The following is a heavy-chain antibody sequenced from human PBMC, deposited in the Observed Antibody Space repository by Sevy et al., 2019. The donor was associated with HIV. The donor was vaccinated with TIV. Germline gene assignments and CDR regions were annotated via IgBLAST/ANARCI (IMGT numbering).Heavy chain of an antibody. CDR2: IRHGGYT. J-gene: IGHJ4*02. CDR1: GASISSTDYY. D-gene: IGHD6-19*01. Sequence: SETLSLTCTVSGASISSTDYYWVWIRQSPGKGLEWIASIRHGGYTFYDPSLKSRVSISADTSKNQFSLKLRFVSAAETSIYYCVGPKLTYSSGWHYFDYWGQGTVVTVSS. V-gene: IGHV4-39*01. CDR3: VGPKLTYSSGWHYFDY.